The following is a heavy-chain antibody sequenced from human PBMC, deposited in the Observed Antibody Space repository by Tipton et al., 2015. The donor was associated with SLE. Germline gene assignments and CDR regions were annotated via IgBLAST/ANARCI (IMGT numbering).Heavy chain of an antibody. CDR1: GGSISSHY. Sequence: TLSLTCTVSGGSISSHYWGWIRQPPGNGLEWIGSIYNSGSTYYNASLKSRVTISVDTSKNQFSLKLTSLTAADTAVYYCARTYYHFDYWGQGTLVTVSS. D-gene: IGHD3-22*01. CDR2: IYNSGST. J-gene: IGHJ4*02. V-gene: IGHV4-39*01. CDR3: ARTYYHFDY.